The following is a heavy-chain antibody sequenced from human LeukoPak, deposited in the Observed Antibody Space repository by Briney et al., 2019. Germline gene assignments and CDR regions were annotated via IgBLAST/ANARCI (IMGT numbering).Heavy chain of an antibody. D-gene: IGHD3-9*01. J-gene: IGHJ4*02. CDR1: GFTFSSYA. CDR2: ISGSGGST. Sequence: PGGSLRLSCAASGFTFSSYAMSWVRQAPGKGLEWVSAISGSGGSTYYADSVKGRFTISRDNSKNTLYLQMNSLRAEDTAVYYCTTYRLRSFDWAIENWGQGTLVTVSS. V-gene: IGHV3-23*01. CDR3: TTYRLRSFDWAIEN.